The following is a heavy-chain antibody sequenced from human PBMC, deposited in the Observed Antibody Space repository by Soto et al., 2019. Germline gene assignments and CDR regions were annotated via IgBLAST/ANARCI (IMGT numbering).Heavy chain of an antibody. V-gene: IGHV1-8*01. CDR3: AGERSEAGTGWFDH. CDR2: MNPNSGNT. CDR1: GYTFTSYD. D-gene: IGHD6-19*01. Sequence: QVQLVQSGAEVKKPGASVKVSCKASGYTFTSYDINWVRQATGQGLEWMGWMNPNSGNTGYAQKFQGRVTMTRNTSISTASMELRSLTSEATAVYCCAGERSEAGTGWFDHSGQGTLVTVSS. J-gene: IGHJ5*02.